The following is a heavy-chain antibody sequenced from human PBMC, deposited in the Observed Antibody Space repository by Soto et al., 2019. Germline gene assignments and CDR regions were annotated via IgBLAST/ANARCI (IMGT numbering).Heavy chain of an antibody. CDR1: GYTFTGYY. D-gene: IGHD3-22*01. J-gene: IGHJ3*02. CDR3: VSSGYYYDDAFDI. V-gene: IGHV1-2*02. CDR2: INANSGGT. Sequence: ASVKVSCKASGYTFTGYYMHWVRQAPGQGLEWMGWINANSGGTNYAQKFQGRVTMTRDTSISTAYMELSRLRSDDTAVYYGVSSGYYYDDAFDIWGQGTMVTVSS.